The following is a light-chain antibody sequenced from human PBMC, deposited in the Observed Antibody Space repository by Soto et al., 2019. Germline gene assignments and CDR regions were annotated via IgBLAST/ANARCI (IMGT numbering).Light chain of an antibody. J-gene: IGKJ2*01. V-gene: IGKV1-5*01. CDR3: QRSRT. CDR1: QTTNNW. CDR2: DVS. Sequence: DIQMTQSPSTLSASVGETVTITCRASQTTNNWLAWYQHKPGKAPELLIYDVSTLESGGPSRVSGSGSGTEFTLTISSLQPDDFATYYCQRSRTFGQGTKLEIK.